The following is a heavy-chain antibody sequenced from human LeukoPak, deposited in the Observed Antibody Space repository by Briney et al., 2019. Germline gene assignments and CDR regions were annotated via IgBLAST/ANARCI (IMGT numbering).Heavy chain of an antibody. V-gene: IGHV4-59*01. CDR2: IYYSGST. CDR3: ARGVVATISAWFDP. Sequence: SEALSLTCTVSGGSISSYYWSWIRQPPGKGLEWIGYIYYSGSTNYNPSLKSRVTISVDTSKNQFSLKLSSVTAADTAVYYCARGVVATISAWFDPWGQGTLVTVSS. J-gene: IGHJ5*02. CDR1: GGSISSYY. D-gene: IGHD5-12*01.